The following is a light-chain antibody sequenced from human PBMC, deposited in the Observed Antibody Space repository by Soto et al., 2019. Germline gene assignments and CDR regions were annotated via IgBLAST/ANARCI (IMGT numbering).Light chain of an antibody. V-gene: IGKV1-5*03. CDR2: KAS. CDR1: QSISSW. J-gene: IGKJ2*01. CDR3: QQYNSYST. Sequence: DIQMTQSPSTLSASVGDRVTITCRASQSISSWLAWYQQKPGKAPKLLIYKASSLESGVPSRFSGSGSGTEFTLTISSLQPDDFATYYCQQYNSYSTFGQGTNVDNK.